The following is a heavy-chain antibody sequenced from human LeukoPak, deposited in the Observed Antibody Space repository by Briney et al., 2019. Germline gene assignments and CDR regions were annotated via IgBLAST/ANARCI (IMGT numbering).Heavy chain of an antibody. D-gene: IGHD6-6*01. J-gene: IGHJ5*02. V-gene: IGHV1-69*06. CDR2: IIPIFGTA. Sequence: SVKVSCKASGGTFSSYAISWVRQAPGQGLEWMGGIIPIFGTANYAQKFQGRVTITADKSTSTAYMELSSLRSEDTAVYYCAGGRSSSSFGATYNWFDPWGQGTLVTVSS. CDR1: GGTFSSYA. CDR3: AGGRSSSSFGATYNWFDP.